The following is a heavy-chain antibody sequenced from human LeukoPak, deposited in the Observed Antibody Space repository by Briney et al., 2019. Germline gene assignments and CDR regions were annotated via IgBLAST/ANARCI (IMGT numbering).Heavy chain of an antibody. J-gene: IGHJ4*02. Sequence: PGGTLRLSCAASGFSFRTYGMSWVRQAPGKRLEWVSCISGSGDNTHNADFVKGRFTISRDNSKNTLYLQMNSLRAEDTAVYYCAKIAETSGIYGQGYDYWGQGTLVTVSS. D-gene: IGHD1-26*01. CDR1: GFSFRTYG. CDR2: ISGSGDNT. CDR3: AKIAETSGIYGQGYDY. V-gene: IGHV3-23*01.